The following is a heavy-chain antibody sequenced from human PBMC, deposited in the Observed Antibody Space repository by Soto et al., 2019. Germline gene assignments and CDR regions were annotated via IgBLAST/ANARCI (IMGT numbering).Heavy chain of an antibody. D-gene: IGHD3-22*01. CDR2: IYYSGST. V-gene: IGHV4-59*05. CDR3: ARCLYYDSSGYYPYYFDY. J-gene: IGHJ4*02. Sequence: GSLRLSCAASGFTFSSYSMNWVRQAPGKGLEWIGSIYYSGSTYYNPSLKSRVTISVDTSKNQFSLKLSSVTAADTAVYYCARCLYYDSSGYYPYYFDYWGQGTLVTVSS. CDR1: GFTFSSYSMN.